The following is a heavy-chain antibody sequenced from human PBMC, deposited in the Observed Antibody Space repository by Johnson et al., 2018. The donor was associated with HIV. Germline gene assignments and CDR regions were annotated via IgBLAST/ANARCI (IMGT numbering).Heavy chain of an antibody. CDR3: AKDGAKYYYDSSGYRDAFDI. Sequence: QVQLVESGGGVVQPGRSLRLSCAASGFTFKSYTVHWVRQAPGKGLEWVAVISYDGTKKNYADSVKGRFTISRDNSKNTLYLQMNSLRAEDTAVYYCAKDGAKYYYDSSGYRDAFDIWGQGTMVTVSS. V-gene: IGHV3-30-3*01. CDR1: GFTFKSYT. J-gene: IGHJ3*02. D-gene: IGHD3-22*01. CDR2: ISYDGTKK.